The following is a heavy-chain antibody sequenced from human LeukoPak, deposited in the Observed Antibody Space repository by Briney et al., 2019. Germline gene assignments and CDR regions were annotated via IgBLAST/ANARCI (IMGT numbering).Heavy chain of an antibody. Sequence: SETLSLTCTVSGGSISSSSYYWSWIRQPPGKGLEWIGEINHSGSTNYNPSLKSRVTISVDTSKNQFSLKLSSVTAADTAVYYCARLPTYVWGSYRPPYFDYWGQGTLVTVSS. CDR1: GGSISSSSYY. J-gene: IGHJ4*02. V-gene: IGHV4-39*07. D-gene: IGHD3-16*02. CDR2: INHSGST. CDR3: ARLPTYVWGSYRPPYFDY.